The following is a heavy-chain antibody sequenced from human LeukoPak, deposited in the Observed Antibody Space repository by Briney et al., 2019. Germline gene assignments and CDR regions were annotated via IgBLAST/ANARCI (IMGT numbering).Heavy chain of an antibody. CDR3: ARMLISSGYYVDS. CDR1: GFTVSSHY. D-gene: IGHD3-22*01. J-gene: IGHJ4*02. CDR2: IYSGGTT. V-gene: IGHV3-53*01. Sequence: GGSLRLSCAASGFTVSSHYMSWVRQAPGKGLEWVSVIYSGGTTYYADSVKGRFTISRDISKNTLYLQMDSLRVEDTAVYYCARMLISSGYYVDSWGQGTLVTVSS.